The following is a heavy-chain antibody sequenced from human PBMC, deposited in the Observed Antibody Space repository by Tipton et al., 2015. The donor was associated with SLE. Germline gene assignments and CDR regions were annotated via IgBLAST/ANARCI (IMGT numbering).Heavy chain of an antibody. Sequence: TLSLTCTVSGGSISSSSYYWGWIRQPPGKGLEWIGSIYYIGYTYYNPSLKSRATLSVDTSKNQFSLTLSSVAAADTAVYYCAEGGAKGVLDYWGQGTLVTVSS. J-gene: IGHJ4*02. CDR1: GGSISSSSYY. V-gene: IGHV4-39*07. CDR3: AEGGAKGVLDY. CDR2: IYYIGYT. D-gene: IGHD2-8*01.